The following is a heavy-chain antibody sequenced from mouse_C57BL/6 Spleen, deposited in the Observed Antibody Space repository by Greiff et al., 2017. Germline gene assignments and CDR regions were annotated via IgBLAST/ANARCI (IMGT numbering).Heavy chain of an antibody. J-gene: IGHJ4*01. Sequence: VKLMESGPGLVQPSQSLSITCTVSVISLTSYGVPWVRQSPGKGLELLGVIWSGGSTDYNAAFISRLSISKDNSKSQVFFKMNSLQADDTAIYYCAGIITTVVAMDYWGQGTSVTVSS. D-gene: IGHD1-1*01. CDR3: AGIITTVVAMDY. CDR1: VISLTSYG. CDR2: IWSGGST. V-gene: IGHV2-2*01.